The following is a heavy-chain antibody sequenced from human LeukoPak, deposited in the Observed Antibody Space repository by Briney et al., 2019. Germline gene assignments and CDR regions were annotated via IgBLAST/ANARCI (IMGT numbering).Heavy chain of an antibody. CDR3: ARSPVGRGPMIDHY. V-gene: IGHV3-74*01. CDR1: GFTISSYW. Sequence: GGSLRLSCAASGFTISSYWMHWVRQAPGKGLVWVSRINSDGSSTNYADSVKGRFTISRDNAKNSLYLEMNTLRVEDTAVYYCARSPVGRGPMIDHYWGQGTLVTVSS. J-gene: IGHJ4*02. D-gene: IGHD3-16*01. CDR2: INSDGSST.